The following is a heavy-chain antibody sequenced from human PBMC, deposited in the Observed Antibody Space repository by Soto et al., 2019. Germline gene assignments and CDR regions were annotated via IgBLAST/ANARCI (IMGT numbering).Heavy chain of an antibody. J-gene: IGHJ5*02. CDR3: ARVVPGAEAWFGP. D-gene: IGHD2-2*01. V-gene: IGHV1-18*04. CDR1: GYTFISYP. Sequence: ASVKVSCKTSGYTFISYPVHWVRQAPGQGLEWLGWISLYSDGTNYAQKFQGRVSMTTDTSTTTAYMELRSLRSDGTAVYYCARVVPGAEAWFGPWGQGTLVTVSS. CDR2: ISLYSDGT.